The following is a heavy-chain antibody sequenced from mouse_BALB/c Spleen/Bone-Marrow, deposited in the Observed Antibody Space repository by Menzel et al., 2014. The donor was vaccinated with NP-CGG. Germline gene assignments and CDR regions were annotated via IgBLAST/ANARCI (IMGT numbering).Heavy chain of an antibody. Sequence: VQLVESGPGLVAPSQSLSITCTVSGISLIGVGVNWVRQPPGKGLEWLGMIWGDGSTDYNSALRSRLSISKDNSKSQVFLKMNSLQTDDTAMYYCASTYYKYEGFFDVWGAGTTVTVSS. D-gene: IGHD2-14*01. J-gene: IGHJ1*01. CDR2: IWGDGST. V-gene: IGHV2-6-7*01. CDR1: GISLIGVG. CDR3: ASTYYKYEGFFDV.